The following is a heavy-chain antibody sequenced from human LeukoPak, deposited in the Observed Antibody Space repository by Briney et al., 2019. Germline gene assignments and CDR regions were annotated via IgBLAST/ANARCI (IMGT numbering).Heavy chain of an antibody. J-gene: IGHJ5*02. CDR3: ARGGIVVVQPFDP. Sequence: SETLSLTCAVYGGSFSGYYWSWIRQPPGKGLEWIGEINHSGSTNYSPSLKSRVTISVDTSKNQFSLKLSSVTAADTAVYYCARGGIVVVQPFDPWGQGTLVTVSS. CDR2: INHSGST. D-gene: IGHD2-2*01. CDR1: GGSFSGYY. V-gene: IGHV4-34*01.